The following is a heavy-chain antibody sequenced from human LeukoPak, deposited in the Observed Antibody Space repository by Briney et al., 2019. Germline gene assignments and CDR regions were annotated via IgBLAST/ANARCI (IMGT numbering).Heavy chain of an antibody. D-gene: IGHD3-16*01. V-gene: IGHV1-8*03. J-gene: IGHJ4*02. CDR3: TRTPPHWGIDY. CDR1: GYTFTSYD. Sequence: ASVKVSCKXSGYTFTSYDINWVRQTTGQGLEWMGWMSTNSGDTGYAQKFQGRVTISRDTSISTVYMELRSLRSEDTALYHCTRTPPHWGIDYWGQGTLVTVSS. CDR2: MSTNSGDT.